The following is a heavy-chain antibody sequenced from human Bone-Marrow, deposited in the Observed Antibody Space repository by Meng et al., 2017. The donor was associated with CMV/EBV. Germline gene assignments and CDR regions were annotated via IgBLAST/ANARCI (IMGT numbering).Heavy chain of an antibody. CDR3: AKKRDGSGWFPDY. J-gene: IGHJ4*02. V-gene: IGHV3-33*06. D-gene: IGHD6-19*01. Sequence: GESLKISCAASGFTFDTYGMLWVRQAPGKGLEWAAIIWYDGSSEKYADSVKGRFTISRDNSKNTLYLQMNSLRAEDTAVYYCAKKRDGSGWFPDYWGPGTLVTVSS. CDR2: IWYDGSSE. CDR1: GFTFDTYG.